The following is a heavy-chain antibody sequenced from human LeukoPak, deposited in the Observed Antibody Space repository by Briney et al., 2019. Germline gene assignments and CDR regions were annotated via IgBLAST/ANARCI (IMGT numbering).Heavy chain of an antibody. CDR3: AREHYDSSGYNL. D-gene: IGHD3-22*01. CDR1: GFTFSSYW. J-gene: IGHJ4*02. V-gene: IGHV3-7*01. Sequence: GGSLRLSCAASGFTFSSYWMTWVRQAPGKGLEWVANIKQDGSEKYYVDSVKGRFTISRDNAKKSMFLQMNRLRAEDTAVYYCAREHYDSSGYNLWGQGTLVTVSS. CDR2: IKQDGSEK.